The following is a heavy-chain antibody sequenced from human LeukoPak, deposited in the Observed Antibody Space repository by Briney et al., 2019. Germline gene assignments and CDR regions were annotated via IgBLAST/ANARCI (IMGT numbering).Heavy chain of an antibody. Sequence: GGSLRLSCAASGFTFSSYSMNWVRQAPGKGLEWVSSISSSSSYIYYADSVKGRFTISRDNAKNSLYLQMNSLRAEDTAVYYCVRDNPRCCGVIPANIDDYWGQGTLVTVSS. CDR2: ISSSSSYI. V-gene: IGHV3-21*01. CDR3: VRDNPRCCGVIPANIDDY. CDR1: GFTFSSYS. D-gene: IGHD2-21*01. J-gene: IGHJ4*02.